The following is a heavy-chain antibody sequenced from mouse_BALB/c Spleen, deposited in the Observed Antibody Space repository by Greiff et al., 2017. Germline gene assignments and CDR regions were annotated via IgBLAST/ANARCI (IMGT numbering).Heavy chain of an antibody. CDR2: IWAGGST. J-gene: IGHJ4*01. CDR3: ARESITTRAMDY. Sequence: VKLVESGPGLVAPSQSLSITCTVSGFSLTSYGVHWVRQPPGKGLEWLGVIWAGGSTNYNSALMSRLSISKDNSKSQVFLKMNSLQTDDTAMYYCARESITTRAMDYWGQGTSVTVSS. D-gene: IGHD1-1*01. V-gene: IGHV2-9*02. CDR1: GFSLTSYG.